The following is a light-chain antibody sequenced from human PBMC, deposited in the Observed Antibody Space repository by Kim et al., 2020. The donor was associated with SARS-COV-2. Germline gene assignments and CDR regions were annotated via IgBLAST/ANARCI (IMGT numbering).Light chain of an antibody. Sequence: PACSAGQTMVSNILAWYQQKPGQAPRLLIYAASNRATGIPARFSGSGSGTDFTLTISSLESEDFAVYSCQQYGTARWTFGQGTKVDIK. V-gene: IGKV3-20*01. J-gene: IGKJ1*01. CDR1: QTMVSNI. CDR3: QQYGTARWT. CDR2: AAS.